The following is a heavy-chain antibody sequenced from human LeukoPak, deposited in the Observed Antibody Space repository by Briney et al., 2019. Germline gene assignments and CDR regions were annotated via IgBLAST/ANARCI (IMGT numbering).Heavy chain of an antibody. J-gene: IGHJ4*02. CDR1: GFTFSSYG. CDR2: ISYDGTNK. Sequence: GRSLRLSCAASGFTFSSYGMHWVRQAPGKGLEWVAVISYDGTNKYYADSVRGRFTISRDNSKNTLYLQMNSLRAEDTAVYYCAKGLDSRRELAPFDYWGQGTLVIVSS. D-gene: IGHD1-26*01. CDR3: AKGLDSRRELAPFDY. V-gene: IGHV3-30*18.